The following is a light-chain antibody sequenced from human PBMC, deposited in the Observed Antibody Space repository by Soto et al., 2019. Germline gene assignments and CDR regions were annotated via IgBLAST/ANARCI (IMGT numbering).Light chain of an antibody. CDR1: QSISSW. Sequence: EIQRTQSPSTLSASVGDTVTVTCGASQSISSWLAWYQQKPGKAPKLPIYDASSLESGVPSRFSGIGSGTEFTLTISRLQPDDFATYYCHQYLGKFGQGAKV. CDR2: DAS. J-gene: IGKJ1*01. V-gene: IGKV1-5*01. CDR3: HQYLGK.